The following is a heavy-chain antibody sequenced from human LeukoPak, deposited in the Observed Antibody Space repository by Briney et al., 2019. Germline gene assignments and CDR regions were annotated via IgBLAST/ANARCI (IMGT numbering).Heavy chain of an antibody. Sequence: SEALSLTCTVSGGSISSYYWSWIRQPPGKGLEWIGYIYYSGSTNYNPSLKSRVTISVDTSKNQFSLKLSPVTAADTAVYYCARQLRGALDYWGQGTLVTVSS. CDR3: ARQLRGALDY. CDR2: IYYSGST. V-gene: IGHV4-59*08. D-gene: IGHD3-16*01. J-gene: IGHJ4*02. CDR1: GGSISSYY.